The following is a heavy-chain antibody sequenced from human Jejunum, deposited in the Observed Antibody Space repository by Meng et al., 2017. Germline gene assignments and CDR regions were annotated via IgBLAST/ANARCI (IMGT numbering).Heavy chain of an antibody. J-gene: IGHJ4*02. CDR2: VTIDGAT. V-gene: IGHV3-23*01. CDR3: AKELANDRPFDY. Sequence: GESLKISCAASGFIFTNYYMSWVRQAPGKGPEWVSTVTIDGATHYADSVKGRFSISRDNSKNTLFLQMNSLRVEDTAIYYCAKELANDRPFDYWGQGTLVTVSS. CDR1: GFIFTNYY.